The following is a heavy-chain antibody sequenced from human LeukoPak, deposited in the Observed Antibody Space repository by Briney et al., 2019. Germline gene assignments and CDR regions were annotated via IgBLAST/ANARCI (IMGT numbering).Heavy chain of an antibody. D-gene: IGHD1-26*01. CDR1: GGTFSSYA. CDR2: IIPIFGTA. J-gene: IGHJ6*03. CDR3: ARSGTDNDLTSRYYYYYMDV. V-gene: IGHV1-69*05. Sequence: SVKVSCKASGGTFSSYAISWVRQAPGQGLEWMGGIIPIFGTANYAQKFQGRVTITTDESTSTAYMELSSLRSEDTAVYYCARSGTDNDLTSRYYYYYMDVWGKGTTVTVSS.